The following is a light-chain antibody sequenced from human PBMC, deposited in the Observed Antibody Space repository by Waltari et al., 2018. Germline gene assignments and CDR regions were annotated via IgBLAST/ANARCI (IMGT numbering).Light chain of an antibody. CDR2: AND. Sequence: QSVLTQPPSASGTPGQRVTISCSGSSSNIGNTYVYWHQQLPGTAPKLLISANDQRPSGVPDRFSGSKSGTSASLAISGLRSEDEADYYCAAWDDSLGVWTFGGGTKLTVL. V-gene: IGLV1-47*01. CDR1: SSNIGNTY. J-gene: IGLJ2*01. CDR3: AAWDDSLGVWT.